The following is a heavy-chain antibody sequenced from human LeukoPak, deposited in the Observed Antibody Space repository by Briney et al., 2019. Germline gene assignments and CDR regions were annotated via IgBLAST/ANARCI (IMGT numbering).Heavy chain of an antibody. J-gene: IGHJ6*02. V-gene: IGHV1-2*06. CDR3: ARDRPNSSGWYPAKSGMDV. CDR1: GYTFTGYY. D-gene: IGHD6-19*01. Sequence: ASVKVSCKASGYTFTGYYMHWVRQAPGQGLEWMGRINPNSGGTNYAQKFQGRVTITADESTSTAYMELSSLRSEDTAVYYCARDRPNSSGWYPAKSGMDVWGQGTTVTVSS. CDR2: INPNSGGT.